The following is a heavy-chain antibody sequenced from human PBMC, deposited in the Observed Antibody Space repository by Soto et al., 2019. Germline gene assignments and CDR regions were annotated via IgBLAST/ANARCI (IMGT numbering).Heavy chain of an antibody. D-gene: IGHD5-12*01. V-gene: IGHV4-39*01. CDR3: ARHPVATIPGQEYYFDY. CDR2: IYYSGST. J-gene: IGHJ4*02. CDR1: GGSISSSSYY. Sequence: SETLSLTCTVSGGSISSSSYYWGWIRQPPGKGLEWIGSIYYSGSTYYNPSLKSRVTISVDTSKNQFSLKLSSVTAADTAVYYCARHPVATIPGQEYYFDYWGQGTLVTVSS.